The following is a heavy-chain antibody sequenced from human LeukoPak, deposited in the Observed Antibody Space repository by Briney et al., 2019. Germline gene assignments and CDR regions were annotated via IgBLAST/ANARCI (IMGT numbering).Heavy chain of an antibody. CDR1: GFTFSSYA. J-gene: IGHJ4*02. CDR3: AKSQRGYCSSTSCPRPFDY. CDR2: ICGSGGST. Sequence: GGSLRLSCAASGFTFSSYAMSWVRQAPGKGLEWVSAICGSGGSTYYADSVKGRFTISRDNSKNTLYLQMNSLRAEDTAVYYCAKSQRGYCSSTSCPRPFDYWGQGTLVTVSS. D-gene: IGHD2-2*01. V-gene: IGHV3-23*01.